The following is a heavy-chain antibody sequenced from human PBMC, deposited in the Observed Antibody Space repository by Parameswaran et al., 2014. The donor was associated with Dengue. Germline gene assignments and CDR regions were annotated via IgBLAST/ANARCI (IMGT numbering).Heavy chain of an antibody. D-gene: IGHD2-21*01. CDR3: TKDGPQGPQIYTAGDS. J-gene: IGHJ4*02. Sequence: WIRQPPGKGPEWVANIRGDGRPIYYVDSVRGRFTISRDNAKNSLYLQMNSLTAEDTAVYYCTKDGPQGPQIYTAGDSWGRGTLVTVSS. V-gene: IGHV3-7*01. CDR2: IRGDGRPI.